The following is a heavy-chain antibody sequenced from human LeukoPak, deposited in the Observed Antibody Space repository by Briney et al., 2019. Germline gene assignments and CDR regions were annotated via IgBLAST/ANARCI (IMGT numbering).Heavy chain of an antibody. CDR1: GGSITSGDYY. V-gene: IGHV4-39*07. CDR3: ARSGGYCGSTTCHTTWFAP. D-gene: IGHD2-15*01. CDR2: IYSSGST. J-gene: IGHJ5*02. Sequence: SETLSLTCTVSGGSITSGDYYWVWIRQPPGRALDWIGSIYSSGSTYYNPSLQNRVTISLETSKKQFSLNLKSVAAAATAVYYCARSGGYCGSTTCHTTWFAPWGKGTLVTVSS.